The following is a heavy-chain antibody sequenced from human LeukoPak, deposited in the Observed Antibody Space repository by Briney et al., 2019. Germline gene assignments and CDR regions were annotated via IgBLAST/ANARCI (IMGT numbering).Heavy chain of an antibody. CDR3: ARDKAHTYGYYFDP. CDR2: IANGRT. J-gene: IGHJ4*02. Sequence: SETLSLTCTVSGDAISTYYYNWIRQTPGKGLEWIGHIANGRTDYNHSLKIRVIISVDTSKNQISLTLTSVTAAETAIYYCARDKAHTYGYYFDPWGQGTQVLVSS. D-gene: IGHD3-10*01. V-gene: IGHV4-4*08. CDR1: GDAISTYY.